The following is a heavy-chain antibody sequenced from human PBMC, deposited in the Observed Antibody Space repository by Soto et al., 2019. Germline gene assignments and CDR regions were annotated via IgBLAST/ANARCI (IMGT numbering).Heavy chain of an antibody. CDR2: IHYSGATP. V-gene: IGHV1-46*01. Sequence: QVQLVQSGAEVKRPGASVKVSCKASGYTFTNYYMHWVRQAPGQGLEWMGVIHYSGATPTYAQKFQGSVTMARDTSTSPVYVEVSSLSSEDTAFYYCARGGPAFATIGSFDYWGQGTPVTVSS. CDR3: ARGGPAFATIGSFDY. CDR1: GYTFTNYY. J-gene: IGHJ4*02. D-gene: IGHD3-16*01.